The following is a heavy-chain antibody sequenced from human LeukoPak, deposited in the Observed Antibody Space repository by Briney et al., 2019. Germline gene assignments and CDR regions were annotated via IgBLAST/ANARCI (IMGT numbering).Heavy chain of an antibody. CDR1: GFTFSRYA. Sequence: GGSLRLSCAASGFTFSRYAMSWVRQAPGKGLEWVSAISGSAGSTYYADSVKGRFTISRDNSKNTLYLQMNSLRAEDTAVYYCAKSEYSSSSEFDYWGQGTLVTVSS. CDR2: ISGSAGST. D-gene: IGHD6-6*01. CDR3: AKSEYSSSSEFDY. J-gene: IGHJ4*02. V-gene: IGHV3-23*01.